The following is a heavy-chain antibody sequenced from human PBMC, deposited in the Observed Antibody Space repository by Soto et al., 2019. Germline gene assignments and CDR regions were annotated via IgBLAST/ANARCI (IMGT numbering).Heavy chain of an antibody. Sequence: GGSLRLSCTASGFTFGDYAMSWFRQAPGKGLEWVGFIRSKAYGGTTEYAASVKGRFTISRDDSKSIAYLQMNSLKTEDTAVYYCTRDRPPQIIYDINKEICLDYWGQGTLVTVSS. CDR2: IRSKAYGGTT. CDR1: GFTFGDYA. J-gene: IGHJ4*02. CDR3: TRDRPPQIIYDINKEICLDY. D-gene: IGHD3-9*01. V-gene: IGHV3-49*03.